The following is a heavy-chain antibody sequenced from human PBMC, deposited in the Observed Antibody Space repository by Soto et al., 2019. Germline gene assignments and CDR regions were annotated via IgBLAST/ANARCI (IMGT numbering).Heavy chain of an antibody. CDR2: IQKEADGGAT. D-gene: IGHD3-16*01. CDR1: GFTFRNVW. J-gene: IGHJ4*02. CDR3: TTGEN. V-gene: IGHV3-15*01. Sequence: EVLLVESGGGLAKPGESLRLSCEASGFTFRNVWMTWIRRAPGRGLEWVATIQKEADGGATDYGAPVAGRFTISRDDSQRILYWQMTSLKSEDTGLYYCTTGENWGRGTLVTVAS.